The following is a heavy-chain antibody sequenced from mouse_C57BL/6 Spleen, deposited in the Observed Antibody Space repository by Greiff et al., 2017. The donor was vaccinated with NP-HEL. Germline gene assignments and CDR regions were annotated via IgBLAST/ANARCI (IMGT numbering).Heavy chain of an antibody. CDR2: IDPSDSET. J-gene: IGHJ2*01. CDR3: ARVSSGYVRYFDY. Sequence: VQLQQPGAELVRPGSSVKLSCKASGYTFTSYWMHWVKQRPIQGLEWIGNIDPSDSETHYNQKFKDKATLTVDKSSSTAYMQLSSLTSEDSAVYYCARVSSGYVRYFDYWGQGTTLTVSS. D-gene: IGHD3-2*02. CDR1: GYTFTSYW. V-gene: IGHV1-52*01.